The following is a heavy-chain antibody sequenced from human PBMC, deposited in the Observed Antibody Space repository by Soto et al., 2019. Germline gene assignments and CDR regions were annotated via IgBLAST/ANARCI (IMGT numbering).Heavy chain of an antibody. CDR2: IYYSGST. J-gene: IGHJ4*02. CDR3: AKGSKPRGSYYFDF. CDR1: GGSLSRGGYY. V-gene: IGHV4-31*03. Sequence: SGTLSPTCPFSGGSLSRGGYYLGWVRPHPGKGLEWIGYIYYSGSTYYNPSLKSRVTISVDTSKNQFSLKLSSVTAADTAVYHCAKGSKPRGSYYFDFWGQGTLVTVSS. D-gene: IGHD3-10*01.